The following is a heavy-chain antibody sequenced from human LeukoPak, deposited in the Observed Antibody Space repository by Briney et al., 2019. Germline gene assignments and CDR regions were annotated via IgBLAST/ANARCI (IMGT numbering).Heavy chain of an antibody. Sequence: SETLSLTCTVSGGSISSYYWSWIRQPAGKGLEWIGRIYTSGSTNYNPSLKSRVTMSVDTSKNQFSLKLSSVTAADTAVYYCARSITSYYYYYMYVWGKGTTVTVSS. CDR3: ARSITSYYYYYMYV. V-gene: IGHV4-4*07. J-gene: IGHJ6*03. D-gene: IGHD3-16*01. CDR1: GGSISSYY. CDR2: IYTSGST.